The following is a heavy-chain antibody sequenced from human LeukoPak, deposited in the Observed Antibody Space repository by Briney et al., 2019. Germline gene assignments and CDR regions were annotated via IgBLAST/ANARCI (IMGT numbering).Heavy chain of an antibody. CDR1: GYTFTSYG. Sequence: VASVKVSCKASGYTFTSYGISWERQAPGQGLEWMGWISAYNGNTNYAQKLQGRVTITTDTSTSTAYMELRSLSSDDTAVYYCARVHAYDIWGQGTMVTVSS. CDR3: ARVHAYDI. J-gene: IGHJ3*02. V-gene: IGHV1-18*01. CDR2: ISAYNGNT.